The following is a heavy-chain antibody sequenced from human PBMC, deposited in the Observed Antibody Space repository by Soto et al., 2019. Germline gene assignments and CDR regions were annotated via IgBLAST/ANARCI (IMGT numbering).Heavy chain of an antibody. CDR3: ARPLHPTDSYYYYGMDV. V-gene: IGHV1-18*04. D-gene: IGHD2-15*01. J-gene: IGHJ6*02. CDR2: ISAYNGNT. Sequence: ASVKVSCKASGYTFTSYGISWVRQAPGQGLEWMGGISAYNGNTNYAQKLQGRVTMTTDTSTSTAYLELRSLRSDDTAVYYCARPLHPTDSYYYYGMDVWGQGTTVTVSS. CDR1: GYTFTSYG.